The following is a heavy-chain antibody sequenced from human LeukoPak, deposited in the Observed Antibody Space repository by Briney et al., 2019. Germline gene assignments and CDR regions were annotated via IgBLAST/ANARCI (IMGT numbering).Heavy chain of an antibody. CDR1: GFTFSSYW. CDR3: ARDSLTPSSWFDP. D-gene: IGHD2-2*01. Sequence: GGSLRLSCAASGFTFSSYWMHWVRQAPGKGLVGVSRINSDGSSTSYADSVKGRFTISRDNAKNTLYLQMNSLRAEDTAVYYCARDSLTPSSWFDPWGQGTLVTVSS. J-gene: IGHJ5*02. V-gene: IGHV3-74*01. CDR2: INSDGSST.